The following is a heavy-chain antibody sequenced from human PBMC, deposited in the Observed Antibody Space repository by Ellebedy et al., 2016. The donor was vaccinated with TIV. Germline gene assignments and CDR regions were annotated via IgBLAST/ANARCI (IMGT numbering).Heavy chain of an antibody. CDR2: IRYDGFYK. J-gene: IGHJ4*02. D-gene: IGHD3-9*01. CDR1: GFSFSTYG. V-gene: IGHV3-33*01. CDR3: AREQSPYYKILTGSFDY. Sequence: GESLKISCAASGFSFSTYGMHWVRQAPGQGLEWVAVIRYDGFYKDYADSVKGRFTISRDNSKSTLYLEMKSLRVEDTAVYYCAREQSPYYKILTGSFDYWGQGALVTVSS.